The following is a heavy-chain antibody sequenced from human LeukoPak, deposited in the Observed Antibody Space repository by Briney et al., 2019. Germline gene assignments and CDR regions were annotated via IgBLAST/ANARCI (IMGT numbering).Heavy chain of an antibody. D-gene: IGHD2-21*02. V-gene: IGHV1-2*02. CDR1: GNTFSIYY. CDR2: INPDRGGT. Sequence: ASVKVSCKASGNTFSIYYIHWVRQAPGQGLECMGWINPDRGGTNYAQKFQGRVTMTRDTAISTDYMELTRLGSDDTAVYFCARDSCGADCYSYYYSGMDVWGQGTTVTVSS. J-gene: IGHJ6*02. CDR3: ARDSCGADCYSYYYSGMDV.